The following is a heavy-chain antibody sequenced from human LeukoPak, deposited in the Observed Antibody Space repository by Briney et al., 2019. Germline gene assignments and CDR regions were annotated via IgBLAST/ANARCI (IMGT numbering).Heavy chain of an antibody. CDR2: IYNSGST. J-gene: IGHJ4*02. CDR3: ARGKGYSYGIDY. D-gene: IGHD5-18*01. CDR1: GGSISSGEHY. Sequence: PSETLSLTCTVSGGSISSGEHYWSWIRQAPGKGLEWIGHIYNSGSTHHNPSLKSRVTISSDTSKNQFSLKLSSVTAADTAVYYGARGKGYSYGIDYWGQGTLVTVSS. V-gene: IGHV4-30-4*01.